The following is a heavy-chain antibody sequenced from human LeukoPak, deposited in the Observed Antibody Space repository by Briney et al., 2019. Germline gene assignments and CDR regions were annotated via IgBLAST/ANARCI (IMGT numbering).Heavy chain of an antibody. V-gene: IGHV1-69*04. CDR2: IIPILGIA. D-gene: IGHD2-15*01. CDR3: ARSLDIVVVVAATRTVLDYYGMDV. CDR1: GGTFSSYA. Sequence: ASVKVSCKASGGTFSSYAISWVRQAPGQGLEWMGRIIPILGIANHAQKFQGRVTITADKSTSTAYMELSSLRSEDTAVYYCARSLDIVVVVAATRTVLDYYGMDVWGQGTTVTVSS. J-gene: IGHJ6*02.